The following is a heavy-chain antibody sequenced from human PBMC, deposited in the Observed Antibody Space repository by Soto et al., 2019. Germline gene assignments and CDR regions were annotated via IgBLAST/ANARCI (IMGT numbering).Heavy chain of an antibody. J-gene: IGHJ6*02. Sequence: ASVKVSCKASGYTFTGYYMHWVRQAPGQGLEWMGWINPNSGGTNYAQKFQGWVTMTRDTSISTAYMELSRPRSDDTAVYYCAREPAVAGTRGTEDDYYYYGMDVWGQGTTVTVSS. CDR2: INPNSGGT. CDR3: AREPAVAGTRGTEDDYYYYGMDV. CDR1: GYTFTGYY. V-gene: IGHV1-2*04. D-gene: IGHD6-19*01.